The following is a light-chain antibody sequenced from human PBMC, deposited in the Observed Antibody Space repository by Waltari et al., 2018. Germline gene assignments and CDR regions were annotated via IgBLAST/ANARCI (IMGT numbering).Light chain of an antibody. V-gene: IGKV3-15*01. CDR2: SAS. CDR1: QSVGNK. J-gene: IGKJ2*01. Sequence: EIVMTQSPATLSVSPGERATLSCRASQSVGNKLAWYQQRPGQAPSLLIFSASTRATGVPDRFSGSGSGTESTLTVSTLQAEDFATYFCQEYNNWPPGTFGRGTKVEI. CDR3: QEYNNWPPGT.